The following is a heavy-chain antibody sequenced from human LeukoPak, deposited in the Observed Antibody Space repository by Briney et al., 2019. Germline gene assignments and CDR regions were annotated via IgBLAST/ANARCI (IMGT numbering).Heavy chain of an antibody. CDR2: IKQDGSAK. CDR3: ARCPYDSTGYYSVPSHLDY. Sequence: GGSLRLSCAASGFTFSSYWMTWVRQAPGKGLEWVANIKQDGSAKYYVDSLRGRFSISRDNVKNSLFLQMNSLSDDDTAVYYCARCPYDSTGYYSVPSHLDYWGQGTLVTVS. D-gene: IGHD3-22*01. J-gene: IGHJ4*02. CDR1: GFTFSSYW. V-gene: IGHV3-7*01.